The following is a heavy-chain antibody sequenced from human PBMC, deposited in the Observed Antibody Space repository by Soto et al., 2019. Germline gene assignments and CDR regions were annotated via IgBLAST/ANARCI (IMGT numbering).Heavy chain of an antibody. CDR3: ARVVDYCDPYYYYGMDV. CDR1: GFTFSSYS. CDR2: ISCSTSYI. J-gene: IGHJ6*02. V-gene: IGHV3-21*01. D-gene: IGHD3-22*01. Sequence: EVQLVESGGGLVKPGGSLRLSCAASGFTFSSYSMNWVRQAPGKGLEWVSSISCSTSYIYYADSVKGRFTISRDNAKNSLYLQMNSLRAEDTAVYYCARVVDYCDPYYYYGMDVWGQGTTVTVYS.